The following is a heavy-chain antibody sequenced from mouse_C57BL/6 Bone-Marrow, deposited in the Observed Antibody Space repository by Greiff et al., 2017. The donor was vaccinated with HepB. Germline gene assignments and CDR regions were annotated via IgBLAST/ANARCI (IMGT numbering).Heavy chain of an antibody. CDR1: GYTFTSYW. CDR2: IYPGSGST. CDR3: ARSRDWDGSWFAY. J-gene: IGHJ3*01. V-gene: IGHV1-55*01. D-gene: IGHD4-1*01. Sequence: VQLQQPGAELVKPGASVKMSCKASGYTFTSYWITWVKQRPGQGLEWIGDIYPGSGSTNYNEKFKSKATLTVDTSSSTAYMQLSSLTSEDSAVYYCARSRDWDGSWFAYWGQGTLVTVSA.